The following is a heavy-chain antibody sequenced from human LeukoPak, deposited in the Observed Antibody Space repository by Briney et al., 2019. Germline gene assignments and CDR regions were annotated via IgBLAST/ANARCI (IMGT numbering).Heavy chain of an antibody. Sequence: GGSLRLSCAVSGLTFSTYSMTWVRQGPGKGLEWVSSIYNSGAKIFYADSVKGRFTISRDNSKNMLYLQMNSLRVEDTAVYYCAKDVTPDSGWDLDYWGQGTLVTVSS. CDR3: AKDVTPDSGWDLDY. J-gene: IGHJ4*02. V-gene: IGHV3-23*01. D-gene: IGHD6-19*01. CDR1: GLTFSTYS. CDR2: IYNSGAKI.